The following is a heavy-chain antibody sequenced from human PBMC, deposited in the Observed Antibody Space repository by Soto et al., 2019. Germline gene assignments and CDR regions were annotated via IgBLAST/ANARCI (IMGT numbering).Heavy chain of an antibody. D-gene: IGHD6-13*01. V-gene: IGHV1-69*01. Sequence: QVQLVQSGAEVKKPGSSVKVSCKASGGTFSSYAISWVRQAPGQGLEWMGGIIPIFGTANYAQKFQGRVTITADESTSTAYMELSSLRSEDTAVYYWARGPYSSPYATQYGMDVWGQGTTVTVSS. J-gene: IGHJ6*02. CDR2: IIPIFGTA. CDR3: ARGPYSSPYATQYGMDV. CDR1: GGTFSSYA.